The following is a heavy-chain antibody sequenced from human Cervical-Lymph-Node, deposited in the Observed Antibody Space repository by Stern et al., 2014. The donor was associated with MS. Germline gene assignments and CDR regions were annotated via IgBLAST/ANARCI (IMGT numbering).Heavy chain of an antibody. CDR1: GVSISSGGYY. CDR3: ASGGPNYDSSGYYYFDF. V-gene: IGHV4-31*03. D-gene: IGHD3-22*01. Sequence: VQLQESGPGLVKPSQTLSLTCTVSGVSISSGGYYWSWIRQHPGKGLEWIGYIYNSGSTYYHPSLKSRVTISIDTTKNQFSLKLSSVTAADTAVYHCASGGPNYDSSGYYYFDFWGQGTLVTVSS. CDR2: IYNSGST. J-gene: IGHJ4*02.